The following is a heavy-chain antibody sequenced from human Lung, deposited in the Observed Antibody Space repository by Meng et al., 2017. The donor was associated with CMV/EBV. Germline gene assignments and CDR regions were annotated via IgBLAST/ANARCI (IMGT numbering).Heavy chain of an antibody. J-gene: IGHJ4*02. V-gene: IGHV3-74*03. CDR1: GFTFSYYL. Sequence: VVRIITPGDSLSPACSGSGFTFSYYLRNVLLQVPCEVLFRFSRIDNYGTITSYADSVKGLFTISRDNAKNTLYLQMNSLRADDSAXYYCGRDLSGSRDYWGQGTVVTVSS. D-gene: IGHD1-26*01. CDR2: IDNYGTIT. CDR3: GRDLSGSRDY.